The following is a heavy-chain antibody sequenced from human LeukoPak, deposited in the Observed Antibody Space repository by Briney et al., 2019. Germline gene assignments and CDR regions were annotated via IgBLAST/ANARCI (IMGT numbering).Heavy chain of an antibody. CDR3: ARLMAPYDFWSGYYWGRHNNWFDP. Sequence: GASVKVSCKASGYTFTSYDINWVRQATGQGLEWMGWMNPNSGNTGYAQKFQGRVTITRNTSISTAYMELSSLGSEDTAVYYCARLMAPYDFWSGYYWGRHNNWFDPWGQGTLVTVSS. J-gene: IGHJ5*02. CDR1: GYTFTSYD. V-gene: IGHV1-8*03. CDR2: MNPNSGNT. D-gene: IGHD3-3*01.